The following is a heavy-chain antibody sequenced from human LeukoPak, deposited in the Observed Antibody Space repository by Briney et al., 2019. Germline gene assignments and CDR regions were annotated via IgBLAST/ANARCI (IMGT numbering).Heavy chain of an antibody. Sequence: GGSLRLSCAASGFIFSSYAMSWVRLAPGKGLEWISVISGSGGRTDYADSVKGRFTISRDIAKNTLYLQMNSLRAEDTAVYYCARVRITRANWFDPWGQGTLVTASS. CDR3: ARVRITRANWFDP. CDR2: ISGSGGRT. J-gene: IGHJ5*02. D-gene: IGHD2-2*01. V-gene: IGHV3-23*01. CDR1: GFIFSSYA.